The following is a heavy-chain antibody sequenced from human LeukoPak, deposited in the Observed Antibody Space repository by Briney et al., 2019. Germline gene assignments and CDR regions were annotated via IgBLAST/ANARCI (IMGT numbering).Heavy chain of an antibody. CDR2: IRSKANSYAT. V-gene: IGHV3-73*01. D-gene: IGHD2-2*03. J-gene: IGHJ4*02. Sequence: GGSLRLSCAAPGFTFSGSAMHWVRQASGKGLEWVGRIRSKANSYATAYAASVKGRFTISRDDSKNTAYLQMNSLKTEDTAVYYCTRHGYCSSTSCYPDYWGQGTLVTVSS. CDR3: TRHGYCSSTSCYPDY. CDR1: GFTFSGSA.